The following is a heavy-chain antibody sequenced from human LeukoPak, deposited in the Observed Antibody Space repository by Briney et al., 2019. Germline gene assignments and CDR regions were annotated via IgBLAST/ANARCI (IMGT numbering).Heavy chain of an antibody. D-gene: IGHD2-15*01. CDR3: AKASVARNGFDP. CDR2: FNPNLGKA. Sequence: SVKVSCKASGGTFSRYAINWVRQAPGQGLEWMGGFNPNLGKAIYARKFQGRVTITTDASTSTTYMELSSLRSEDTAVYCCAKASVARNGFDPWGQGTLVTVSS. CDR1: GGTFSRYA. J-gene: IGHJ5*02. V-gene: IGHV1-69*05.